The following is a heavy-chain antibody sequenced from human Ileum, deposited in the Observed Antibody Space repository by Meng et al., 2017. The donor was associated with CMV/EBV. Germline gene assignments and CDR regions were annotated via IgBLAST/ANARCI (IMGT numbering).Heavy chain of an antibody. CDR3: AREKVRGVIGAYFDY. CDR1: GGTFSSYA. D-gene: IGHD3-10*01. Sequence: QVQVVQAGAEVKKPGSSVKVSCKASGGTFSSYAISWVRQAPGQGLEWMGGIIPIFGTANYAQKFQGRVTITADESTSTAYMELSSLRSEDTAVYYCAREKVRGVIGAYFDYWGQGTLVTVSS. J-gene: IGHJ4*02. V-gene: IGHV1-69*12. CDR2: IIPIFGTA.